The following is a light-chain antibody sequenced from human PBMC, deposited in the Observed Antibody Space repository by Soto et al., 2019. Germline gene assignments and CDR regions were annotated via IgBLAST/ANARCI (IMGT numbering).Light chain of an antibody. CDR2: GAS. V-gene: IGKV3-20*01. Sequence: EIVLTQSPGTPSLSPGERATLSCRASQSISNYLAWYQQKPGQAPRLLIYGASSRATGIPDRFSGSGSGTDFTLTISRLEPEDFSVYYCQQHGSSPRTFGQGTKVDIK. CDR1: QSISNY. CDR3: QQHGSSPRT. J-gene: IGKJ1*01.